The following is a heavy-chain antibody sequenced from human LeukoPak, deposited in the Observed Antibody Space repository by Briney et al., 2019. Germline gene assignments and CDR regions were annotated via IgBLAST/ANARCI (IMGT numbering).Heavy chain of an antibody. Sequence: GGSLRLSCAASGFTFSSYWMSWVRQAPGKGLEWVANIKQDGSEKYYVDSVKGRCTISRDNAKNSLYLQMNSLRAEDTAVYYCARDQYDILTGYHDYWGQGTLVTVSS. J-gene: IGHJ4*02. CDR3: ARDQYDILTGYHDY. D-gene: IGHD3-9*01. CDR2: IKQDGSEK. V-gene: IGHV3-7*01. CDR1: GFTFSSYW.